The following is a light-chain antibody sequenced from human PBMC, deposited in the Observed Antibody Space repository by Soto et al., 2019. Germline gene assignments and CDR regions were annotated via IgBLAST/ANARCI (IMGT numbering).Light chain of an antibody. Sequence: QSVLTQPPSASGSPGQSVTISCTGTSSDVGGYNCVSWYQQHPGKAPQLMIYEVTKRPSGVPDRFSGSKSGNTASLTVSGLQAEDEADYYGSSYAGSNTVLFGGGTKLTVL. CDR1: SSDVGGYNC. CDR3: SSYAGSNTVL. J-gene: IGLJ2*01. V-gene: IGLV2-8*01. CDR2: EVT.